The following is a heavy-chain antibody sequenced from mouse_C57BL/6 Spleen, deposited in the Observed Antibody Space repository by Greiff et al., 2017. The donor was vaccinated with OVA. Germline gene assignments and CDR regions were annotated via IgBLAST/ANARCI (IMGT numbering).Heavy chain of an antibody. CDR2: ISYDGSN. V-gene: IGHV3-6*01. CDR3: AREGVY. CDR1: GYSITSGYY. Sequence: EVQLQESGPGLVKPSQSLSLTCSVTGYSITSGYYWNWIRQFPGNKLEWMGYISYDGSNNYNPTLKNRISITRDTSKNQFFLKLNSVTTEDTATYYCAREGVYWGKGTTLTVSS. J-gene: IGHJ2*01.